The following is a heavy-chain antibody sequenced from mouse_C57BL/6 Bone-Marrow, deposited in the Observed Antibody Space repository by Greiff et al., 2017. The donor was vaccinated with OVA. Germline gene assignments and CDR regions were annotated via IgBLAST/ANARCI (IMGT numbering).Heavy chain of an antibody. D-gene: IGHD4-1*01. V-gene: IGHV3-6*01. CDR2: ISYDGSN. Sequence: VQLKESGPGLVKPSQSLSLTCSVTGYSITSGYYWNWIRQFPGNKLEWMGYISYDGSNNYNPSLKNRISITRDTSKNQFFLKLNSVTTEDTATYYCATGTFAYWGQGTLVTVSA. CDR3: ATGTFAY. J-gene: IGHJ3*01. CDR1: GYSITSGYY.